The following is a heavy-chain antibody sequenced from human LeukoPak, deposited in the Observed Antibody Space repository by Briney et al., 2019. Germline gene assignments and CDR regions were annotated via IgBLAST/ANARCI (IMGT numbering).Heavy chain of an antibody. CDR3: ARDVVINYYYGMDV. CDR2: IYYSGST. V-gene: IGHV4-31*03. D-gene: IGHD3-22*01. Sequence: PSQTLSLTFTVSGGSISSGGYYWSWIRQHPGKGLEWIGYIYYSGSTYYNPSLKSRVTISVDTSKNQFSLKLSSVTAADTAVYYCARDVVINYYYGMDVWGQGTTVTVSS. CDR1: GGSISSGGYY. J-gene: IGHJ6*02.